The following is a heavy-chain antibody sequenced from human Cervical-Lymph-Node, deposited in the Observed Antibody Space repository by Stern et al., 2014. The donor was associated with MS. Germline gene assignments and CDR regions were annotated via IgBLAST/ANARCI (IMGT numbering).Heavy chain of an antibody. CDR1: GYTFSSFG. Sequence: VQLVQSGAEVRQPGASVKVSCRASGYTFSSFGISWVRRAPGKGLGWMGWISGYNGDTKYPQKFQGRVILTTDTSTSTAYMDLTSLRSDDTAMYYCARGPYCSSTSCYSNGYYFYGLDVWGQGTTVTVSS. J-gene: IGHJ6*02. D-gene: IGHD2-2*02. V-gene: IGHV1-18*01. CDR3: ARGPYCSSTSCYSNGYYFYGLDV. CDR2: ISGYNGDT.